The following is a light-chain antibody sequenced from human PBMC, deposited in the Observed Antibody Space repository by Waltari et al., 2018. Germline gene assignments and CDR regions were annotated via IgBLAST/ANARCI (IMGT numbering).Light chain of an antibody. J-gene: IGKJ5*01. Sequence: DIQMTQSPSSLSASVGARVTITCRASQSISSYLNWYQQKPGKAPKLLIYAASSLQSGVPSRFSGSGSGTDFTLTISSLQPEDFATYYCQQSYSTHAITFGQGTRLEIK. CDR2: AAS. CDR3: QQSYSTHAIT. CDR1: QSISSY. V-gene: IGKV1-39*01.